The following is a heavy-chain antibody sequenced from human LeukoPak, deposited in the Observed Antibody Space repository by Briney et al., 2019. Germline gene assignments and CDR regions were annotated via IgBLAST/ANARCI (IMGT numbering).Heavy chain of an antibody. J-gene: IGHJ4*02. CDR3: VKSNWD. V-gene: IGHV3-64D*06. CDR2: ISSNGDRT. CDR1: GSTFSSYY. Sequence: PGGSLRLSCSASGSTFSSYYMHWVRQAPGQGLEYIATISSNGDRTNYADSMKGRLAISRDNSKNTLYLQMSSVRAEDTAVYYCVKSNWDWGQGTLVTVSS. D-gene: IGHD7-27*01.